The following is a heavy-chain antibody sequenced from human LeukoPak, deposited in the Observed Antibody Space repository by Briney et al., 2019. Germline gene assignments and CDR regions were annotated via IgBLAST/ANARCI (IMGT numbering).Heavy chain of an antibody. J-gene: IGHJ4*02. CDR2: ISGSGGST. CDR3: AKDHPSGYYFDY. CDR1: GFTFSNYA. V-gene: IGHV3-23*01. D-gene: IGHD1-14*01. Sequence: GGSLRLSCAASGFTFSNYAMSLVRQAPGKGLEWVSAISGSGGSTFNADSVKGRFTISRDNSKNTLFLQMNSLRAEDTAIYYCAKDHPSGYYFDYWGQGTLVTVSS.